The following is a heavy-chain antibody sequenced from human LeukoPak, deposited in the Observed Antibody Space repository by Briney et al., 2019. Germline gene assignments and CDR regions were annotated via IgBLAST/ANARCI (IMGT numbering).Heavy chain of an antibody. V-gene: IGHV3-23*01. CDR1: GFTFSSYA. J-gene: IGHJ6*03. CDR2: ISGSGGST. Sequence: GGSLRLSCAASGFTFSSYAMSWVRQAPGKGLEWVSAISGSGGSTYYADSVKGRFTISRDNSKNTLYLQMNSLRAEDTAVYYCAKGYGDYHYYYYYMDVWGKGTTVIISS. CDR3: AKGYGDYHYYYYYMDV. D-gene: IGHD4-17*01.